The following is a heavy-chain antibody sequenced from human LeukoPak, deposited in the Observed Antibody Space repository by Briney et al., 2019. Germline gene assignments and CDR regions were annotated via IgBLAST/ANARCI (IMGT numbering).Heavy chain of an antibody. V-gene: IGHV4-39*01. J-gene: IGHJ4*02. D-gene: IGHD3-22*01. Sequence: SETLSLTCTVSGGPISSSSYYWGWIRQPPGKGLEWIGSIYYSGSTYYNPSLKSRVTISVDTSKNQFSLKLSSVTAADTAVYYCARQRPSTYYYDSSGYSVIDYWGQGTLVTVSS. CDR2: IYYSGST. CDR3: ARQRPSTYYYDSSGYSVIDY. CDR1: GGPISSSSYY.